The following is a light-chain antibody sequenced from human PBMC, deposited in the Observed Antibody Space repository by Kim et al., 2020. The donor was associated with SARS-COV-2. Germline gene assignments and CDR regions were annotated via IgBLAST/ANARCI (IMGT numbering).Light chain of an antibody. J-gene: IGKJ4*01. CDR2: DAA. V-gene: IGKV3-11*01. Sequence: PGERRTLSCMSSHNIGTCLAWYPQTPGQAPRLLISDAAIRATGIPDRFSGSGSGTDFTLTICSLAPEDFAVYYCQQRGSWLPALTFGGGTKVDIK. CDR1: HNIGTC. CDR3: QQRGSWLPALT.